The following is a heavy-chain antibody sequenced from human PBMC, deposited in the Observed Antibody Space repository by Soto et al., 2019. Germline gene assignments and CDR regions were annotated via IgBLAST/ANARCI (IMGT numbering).Heavy chain of an antibody. V-gene: IGHV3-30*04. CDR1: GFNFSNYA. CDR3: ARFKIAARIHFDS. Sequence: GGSLRLSCTASGFNFSNYAMHWVRQAPGKGLEWLAVISYDGSRTHDADSVKDRFTISRDNSKKMLFLQMSGLRAEDTAIYYCARFKIAARIHFDSLGQGTLVTVSS. CDR2: ISYDGSRT. D-gene: IGHD6-6*01. J-gene: IGHJ4*02.